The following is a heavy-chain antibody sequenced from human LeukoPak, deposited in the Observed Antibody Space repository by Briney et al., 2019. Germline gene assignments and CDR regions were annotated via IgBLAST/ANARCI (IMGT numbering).Heavy chain of an antibody. Sequence: GGSLRLSCAASGFTFSSYSMNWVRQDPGKGLEWVSSISSSSSYIYYADSVKGRFTISRDNAKNSLYLQMNSLRAEDTAVYYCARDNYYYDSSGLADYYYYYIDVWGKGTTVTVSS. CDR2: ISSSSSYI. J-gene: IGHJ6*03. D-gene: IGHD3-22*01. CDR1: GFTFSSYS. CDR3: ARDNYYYDSSGLADYYYYYIDV. V-gene: IGHV3-21*01.